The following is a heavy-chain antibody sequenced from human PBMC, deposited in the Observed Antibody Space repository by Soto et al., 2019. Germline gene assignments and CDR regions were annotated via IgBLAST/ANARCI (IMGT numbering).Heavy chain of an antibody. J-gene: IGHJ3*02. CDR3: ATGQQVRMADI. Sequence: QVQLLESGGGVVRPGGSLRLSCVASGFSVSDYYMAWIRQPPGKGLEWISYISGDSVFTNYLDSVRGRFTIFRDNAKNALYLQMNSLRDEDTAVYFCATGQQVRMADIWGQGTMFSVSS. V-gene: IGHV3-11*03. CDR2: ISGDSVFT. D-gene: IGHD6-13*01. CDR1: GFSVSDYY.